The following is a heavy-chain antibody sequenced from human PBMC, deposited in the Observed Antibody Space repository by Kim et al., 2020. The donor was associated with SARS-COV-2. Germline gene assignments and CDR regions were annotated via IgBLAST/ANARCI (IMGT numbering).Heavy chain of an antibody. J-gene: IGHJ3*02. CDR1: GFTFSSYE. V-gene: IGHV3-48*03. Sequence: GGSLRLSCAASGFTFSSYEMNWVRQAPGKGLEWVSYISSSGSTIYYADSVKGRFTISRDNAKNSLYLQMNSLRAEDTAVYYCARDSLWFGELLFSPDAFDIWGQGTMVTVSS. CDR2: ISSSGSTI. D-gene: IGHD3-10*01. CDR3: ARDSLWFGELLFSPDAFDI.